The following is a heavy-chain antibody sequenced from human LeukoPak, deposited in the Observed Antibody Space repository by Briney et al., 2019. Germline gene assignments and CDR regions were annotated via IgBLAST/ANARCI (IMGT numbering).Heavy chain of an antibody. J-gene: IGHJ4*02. CDR1: GFTFSSYW. Sequence: PGGSLRLSCVASGFTFSSYWMTWVRQAPGKGLEWVALISYDGSNKYYADSVKGRFTISRDNSKDTLYLQMNGLRAEDTAVYYCARGTVFYYDSSGYYPLFDYWGQGTLVTVSS. V-gene: IGHV3-30*03. CDR2: ISYDGSNK. D-gene: IGHD3-22*01. CDR3: ARGTVFYYDSSGYYPLFDY.